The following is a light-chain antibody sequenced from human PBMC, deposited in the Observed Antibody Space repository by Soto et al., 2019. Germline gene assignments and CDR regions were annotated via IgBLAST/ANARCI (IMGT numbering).Light chain of an antibody. CDR1: QSVSSSY. CDR3: YRYGSSRGFT. J-gene: IGKJ3*01. CDR2: GAS. Sequence: EIVLTQSPGTLSLSPGERATLSCRASQSVSSSYLAWYQQKPGQAPRLLIYGASARATGIPDRFSGSGCGTHCPLTISRLEPKDLAVYYCYRYGSSRGFTFGPGTKVDIK. V-gene: IGKV3-20*01.